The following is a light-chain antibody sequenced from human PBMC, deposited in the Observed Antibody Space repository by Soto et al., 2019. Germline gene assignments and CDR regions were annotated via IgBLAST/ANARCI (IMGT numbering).Light chain of an antibody. Sequence: QSALTQPRSVSGSPGQSVTISCTGTSSDVGDYNYVSWYQQHPGKAPKLLLYAVNMRPSGVPDRFSGSIAGNTASLTISGLQAEDEADNSCCSYAGSYTWVFGGGTNLTFL. V-gene: IGLV2-11*01. CDR2: AVN. J-gene: IGLJ3*02. CDR1: SSDVGDYNY. CDR3: CSYAGSYTWV.